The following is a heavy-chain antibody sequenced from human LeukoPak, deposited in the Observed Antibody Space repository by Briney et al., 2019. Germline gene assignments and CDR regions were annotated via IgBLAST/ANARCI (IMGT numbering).Heavy chain of an antibody. D-gene: IGHD2-2*01. V-gene: IGHV4-59*01. CDR1: GASISSYY. Sequence: SETLSLTCTVSGASISSYYWSWIRQPPGKRLEWIGCTHHSGTTNYNPSLRSRVTISIDASKSQFSLKLTSVTAADAALYYCARLVKVIVPATVDYWGQGTLVTVSS. CDR2: THHSGTT. J-gene: IGHJ4*02. CDR3: ARLVKVIVPATVDY.